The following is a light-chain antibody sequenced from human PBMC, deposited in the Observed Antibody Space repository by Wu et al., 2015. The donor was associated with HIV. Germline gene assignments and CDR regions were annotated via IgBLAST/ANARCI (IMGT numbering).Light chain of an antibody. V-gene: IGKV3-11*01. CDR1: RSVSGT. J-gene: IGKJ1*01. CDR3: QKYNTAPGP. Sequence: EIVLTQSPATLSFSPGERATLSCRASRSVSGTVAWYQQKPGQAPRLLIYDASNRATGIPARFSGGGSVTDFTLTISSLQPEDVATYYCQKYNTAPGPFGQGTKVEMK. CDR2: DAS.